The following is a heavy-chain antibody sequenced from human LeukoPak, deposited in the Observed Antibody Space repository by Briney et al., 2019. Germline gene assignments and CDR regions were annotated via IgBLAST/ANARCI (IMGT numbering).Heavy chain of an antibody. V-gene: IGHV4-34*01. J-gene: IGHJ1*01. CDR1: GGSFSGYY. CDR3: ARDRVAYCGGDCSWDRYFQH. Sequence: SETLSLTCAVYGGSFSGYYWSWIREPPGKGLEWIGEINHSGSTNYNPSLKSRVTISVDTSKNQFSLKLSSVTAADTPVYYCARDRVAYCGGDCSWDRYFQHWGQGTLVTVSS. D-gene: IGHD2-21*02. CDR2: INHSGST.